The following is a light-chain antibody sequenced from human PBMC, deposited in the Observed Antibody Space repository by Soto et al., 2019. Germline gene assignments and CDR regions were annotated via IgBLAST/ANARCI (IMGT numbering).Light chain of an antibody. CDR3: QQYGSSRT. CDR1: QSVSSSY. Sequence: EIVLTQSPGTLSLSPGERATLSCRASQSVSSSYLAWYQQKPGQAPRLLIYGASSRATGIPDRFSGSGSGTHLTLSISRLEHEDLAVYYCQQYGSSRTFGQGTKVDI. V-gene: IGKV3-20*01. CDR2: GAS. J-gene: IGKJ1*01.